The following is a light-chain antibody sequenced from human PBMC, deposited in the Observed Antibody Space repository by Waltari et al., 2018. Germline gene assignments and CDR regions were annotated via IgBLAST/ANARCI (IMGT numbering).Light chain of an antibody. Sequence: QSALTQPASVSRSPGQSITISCTGTSSDVEKYNLVSWYQHHPDKAPKLMIYEVTKRPSVLSKPFSGPKADTPASLTISGLQAEDGADYYCCSYAGGGTYVFGPGTKVTVL. J-gene: IGLJ1*01. CDR2: EVT. CDR1: SSDVEKYNL. CDR3: CSYAGGGTYV. V-gene: IGLV2-23*02.